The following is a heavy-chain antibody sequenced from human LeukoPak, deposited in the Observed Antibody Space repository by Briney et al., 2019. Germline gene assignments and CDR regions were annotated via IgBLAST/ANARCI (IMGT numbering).Heavy chain of an antibody. V-gene: IGHV3-30*03. CDR2: ISYEGNNK. CDR3: ARGTLGYCSGGSCYY. J-gene: IGHJ4*02. Sequence: GGSLRLSCAASGFTFRSYGMHWVRQAPGKGLEWVAVISYEGNNKYYADSVKGRFTISRDNSKNTQYLQMNSLRAEDTAVYYCARGTLGYCSGGSCYYWGQGTLVTVSS. CDR1: GFTFRSYG. D-gene: IGHD2-15*01.